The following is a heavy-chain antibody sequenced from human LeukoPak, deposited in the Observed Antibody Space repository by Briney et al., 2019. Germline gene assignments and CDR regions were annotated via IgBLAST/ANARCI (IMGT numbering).Heavy chain of an antibody. V-gene: IGHV4-39*07. CDR1: GGSISSSSYY. D-gene: IGHD3-22*01. CDR2: IYYSGST. CDR3: ARDYYDSSGYYYGLFDY. Sequence: SETLSLTCTVSGGSISSSSYYWGWIRQPPGKGLEWIGSIYYSGSTYYNPSLKSRVTISVDTSKNQFSLKLSSVTAADTAVYYCARDYYDSSGYYYGLFDYWGQGTLVTVSS. J-gene: IGHJ4*02.